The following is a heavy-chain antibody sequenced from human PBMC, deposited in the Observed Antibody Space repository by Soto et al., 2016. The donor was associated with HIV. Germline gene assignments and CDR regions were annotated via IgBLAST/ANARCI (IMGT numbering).Heavy chain of an antibody. D-gene: IGHD3-3*02. J-gene: IGHJ6*03. CDR2: IHSSGNT. CDR1: GDSITSGNYY. Sequence: QVQLQESGPGLTKPSHTLFLTCTVSGDSITSGNYYWSWIRQAAGKRLEWIGRIHSSGNTNDSPSLKSRVTLSVDRSKNQFSLRLNSVTAADTAVYFCARERVAFXSYYYMDSGARDHGHRLL. CDR3: ARERVAFXSYYYMDS. V-gene: IGHV4-61*02.